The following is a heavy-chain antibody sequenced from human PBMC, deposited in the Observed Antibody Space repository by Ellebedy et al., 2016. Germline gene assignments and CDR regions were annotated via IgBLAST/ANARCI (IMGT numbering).Heavy chain of an antibody. CDR3: ASAAYSGGWPYGLDV. D-gene: IGHD6-19*01. Sequence: SETLSLTXSVSGGSLSTFQWNWIRQPPGGGLEWVGYMSYSGEATYNLSLESQLTISVDTSTNHLFLEVRSVTAADTAIYYCASAAYSGGWPYGLDVWGPGTTVTVS. CDR2: MSYSGEA. V-gene: IGHV4-59*12. CDR1: GGSLSTFQ. J-gene: IGHJ6*02.